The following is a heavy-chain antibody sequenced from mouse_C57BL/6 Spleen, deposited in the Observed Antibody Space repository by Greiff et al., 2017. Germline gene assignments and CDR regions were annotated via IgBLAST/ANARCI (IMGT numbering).Heavy chain of an antibody. CDR3: ARELGDYAMDY. CDR1: GYAFSSYW. Sequence: VQRVESGAELVKPGASVKISCKASGYAFSSYWMNWVKQRPGKGLEWIGQIYPGDGDTNYNGKFKGKATLTADKSSSTAYMQLSSLTSEDSAVYFCARELGDYAMDYWGQGTSVTVSS. J-gene: IGHJ4*01. CDR2: IYPGDGDT. V-gene: IGHV1-80*01. D-gene: IGHD4-1*01.